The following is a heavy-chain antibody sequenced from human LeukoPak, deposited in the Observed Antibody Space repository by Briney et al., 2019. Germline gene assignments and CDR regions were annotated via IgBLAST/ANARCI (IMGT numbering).Heavy chain of an antibody. V-gene: IGHV1-46*01. CDR2: INPSSGNA. CDR3: SRDTRAADAEYFQH. Sequence: ASVKVSCKASGYTFTRYYMHWVRQAPGQGLEWMGMINPSSGNARYAQKFQGRVTMARDTSTSTMYMELSSLRSEDTAVYYCSRDTRAADAEYFQHWGQGTLVIVSS. CDR1: GYTFTRYY. J-gene: IGHJ1*01. D-gene: IGHD2-15*01.